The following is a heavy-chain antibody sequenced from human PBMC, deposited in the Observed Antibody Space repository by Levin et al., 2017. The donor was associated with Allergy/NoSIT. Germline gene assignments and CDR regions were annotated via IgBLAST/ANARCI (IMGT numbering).Heavy chain of an antibody. CDR1: GFTFDDYG. D-gene: IGHD6-19*01. CDR2: INWKGGRT. CDR3: ARDKGIAVASGFDY. Sequence: RASETLSLTCAASGFTFDDYGMNWVRQAPGKGLEWVSGINWKGGRTGYADSVKGRFTISRDNAKNSLYLQMNSLRAEDTALYYCARDKGIAVASGFDYWGQGTLVTVSS. V-gene: IGHV3-20*04. J-gene: IGHJ4*02.